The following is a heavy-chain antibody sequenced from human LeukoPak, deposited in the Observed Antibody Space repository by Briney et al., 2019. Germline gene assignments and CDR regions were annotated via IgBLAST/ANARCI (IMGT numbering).Heavy chain of an antibody. V-gene: IGHV4-4*07. D-gene: IGHD6-6*01. J-gene: IGHJ4*02. CDR1: GDSSSSNY. CDR3: ARVTRPGNGILDY. CDR2: IYTSENT. Sequence: PSETLSLTCTVSGDSSSSNYWNWNRHSAGTGLECIGRIYTSENTIYNPSLKSRVTMSVDTSKNQFSLKVNSVTAADTAVYYCARVTRPGNGILDYWGQGTLVTVSS.